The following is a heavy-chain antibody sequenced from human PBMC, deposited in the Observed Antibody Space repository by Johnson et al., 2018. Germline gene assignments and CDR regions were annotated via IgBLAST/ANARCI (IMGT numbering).Heavy chain of an antibody. D-gene: IGHD3-22*01. CDR3: AKDSALSSVYYYKLYAFDI. V-gene: IGHV3-23*01. Sequence: EVQLLESGGGLVQPGGSLRLSCAASGFTFNNYAMNWARQAPGKGLEWVSGISDSGDVTNYADSVKGRFTISRDNSKNTLYLQMNSLTAEDTAIYYCAKDSALSSVYYYKLYAFDIWGQGTMVTVSS. CDR1: GFTFNNYA. J-gene: IGHJ3*02. CDR2: ISDSGDVT.